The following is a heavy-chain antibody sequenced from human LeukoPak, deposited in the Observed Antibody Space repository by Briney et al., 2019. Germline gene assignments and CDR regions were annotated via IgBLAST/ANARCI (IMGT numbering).Heavy chain of an antibody. CDR3: ASLPTYYYDSSGYYAPL. Sequence: SETLSLTCAVSGGSISSGGYSWSWIRQPPGKGLEWIGYIYHSGSTYYNPSLKSRVTISVDRSKNQFSLKLSSVTAADTAVYYCASLPTYYYDSSGYYAPLWGQGTLVTVSS. V-gene: IGHV4-30-2*01. D-gene: IGHD3-22*01. CDR1: GGSISSGGYS. CDR2: IYHSGST. J-gene: IGHJ4*02.